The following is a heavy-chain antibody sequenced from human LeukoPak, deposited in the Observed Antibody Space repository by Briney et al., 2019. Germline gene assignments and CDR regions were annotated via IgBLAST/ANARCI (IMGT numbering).Heavy chain of an antibody. CDR1: GYSFTSYW. D-gene: IGHD3-10*01. CDR2: TYPGDSDT. V-gene: IGHV5-51*01. Sequence: GESLKISCKGSGYSFTSYWIGWVRQMPGKGLEWMGITYPGDSDTRYSPSFRGQVTISADKSISTAYLQWSSLKASDTAMYYCARHRGYYGSGSYYNSWFDPWGQGTLVTVSS. CDR3: ARHRGYYGSGSYYNSWFDP. J-gene: IGHJ5*02.